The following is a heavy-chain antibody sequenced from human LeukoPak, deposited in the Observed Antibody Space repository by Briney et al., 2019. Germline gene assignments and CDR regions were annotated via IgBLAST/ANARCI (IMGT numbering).Heavy chain of an antibody. CDR1: GGSIGTYY. D-gene: IGHD3-16*02. J-gene: IGHJ6*03. V-gene: IGHV4-59*08. Sequence: SETLSLTCTVSGGSIGTYYWSWIRQSPGKGLEWIGYIYVTGTRYNPYLQSRVTISVDRSRNEFFLKMSTVTAADTAVYYCARHIGGGIEDMDVWGKGTKVIVAS. CDR3: ARHIGGGIEDMDV. CDR2: IYVTGT.